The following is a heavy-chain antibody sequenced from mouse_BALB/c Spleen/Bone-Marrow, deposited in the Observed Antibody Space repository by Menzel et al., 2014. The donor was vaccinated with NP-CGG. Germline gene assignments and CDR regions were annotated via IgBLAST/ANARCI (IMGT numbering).Heavy chain of an antibody. D-gene: IGHD2-1*01. V-gene: IGHV6-6*02. CDR3: VTYFDY. CDR2: IRLKSNNYAT. J-gene: IGHJ2*01. CDR1: GFTFSNYW. Sequence: EVQLVESGGGLVQPGGSMKLSCVASGFTFSNYWMNWVRQSPEKGLEWIAEIRLKSNNYATQYAESVKGRFAISRDDSKSSDYLQMNNLRAEDSGIYYCVTYFDYWGQGTTLTVSS.